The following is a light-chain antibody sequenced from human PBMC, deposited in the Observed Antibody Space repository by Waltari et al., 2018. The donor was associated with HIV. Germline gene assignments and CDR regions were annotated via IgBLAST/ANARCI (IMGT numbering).Light chain of an antibody. CDR3: QQYGSSPRT. V-gene: IGKV3-20*01. Sequence: ELVLTQSPGIRSLSSGERASLSCRSRQRVSSSCLAWYQQKPGQAPRLLIYAASSMATGIPDRFSGSGSGTDFTLTISRLEPEDFAMYYCQQYGSSPRTFGGGTKVEIK. CDR2: AAS. CDR1: QRVSSSC. J-gene: IGKJ4*01.